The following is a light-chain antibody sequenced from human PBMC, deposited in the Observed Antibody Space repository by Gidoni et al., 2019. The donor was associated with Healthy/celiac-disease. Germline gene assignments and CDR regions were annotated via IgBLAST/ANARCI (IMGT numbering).Light chain of an antibody. V-gene: IGKV3-15*01. Sequence: EILMTPSPATLSVSPGERSTLSCRASQSVSSNLAWYQQKPGQAPRLLIYGASTRATGIKARFSGSGSGKEFTLTISSLQYEDFAVYYCQQYNNWPQGTFGHGTKVDIK. J-gene: IGKJ3*01. CDR1: QSVSSN. CDR2: GAS. CDR3: QQYNNWPQGT.